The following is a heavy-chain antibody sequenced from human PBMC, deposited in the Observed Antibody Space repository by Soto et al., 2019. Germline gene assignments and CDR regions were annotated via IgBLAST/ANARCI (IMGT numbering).Heavy chain of an antibody. D-gene: IGHD3-22*01. V-gene: IGHV1-58*01. Sequence: ASVKVSCKASGFTFTSSAVQWLRQARGQRLEWIGWIAVGSGDTRYAQKFQERVTLIWDESTSTAYMELSSLRSEDTAVYYCARSYDSSGYYYDWGQGTLVTVSS. CDR3: ARSYDSSGYYYD. CDR2: IAVGSGDT. CDR1: GFTFTSSA. J-gene: IGHJ4*02.